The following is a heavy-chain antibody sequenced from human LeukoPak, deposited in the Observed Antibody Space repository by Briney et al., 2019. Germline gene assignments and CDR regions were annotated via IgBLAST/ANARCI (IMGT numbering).Heavy chain of an antibody. D-gene: IGHD5-12*01. CDR2: ISGSGGST. Sequence: TGGSLRLSCAASGFTFSSYAMSWVRQAPGKGLEWVSAISGSGGSTYYADSVKGRFTISRDNSKNTLYLQMNSLRAEDTAVYYCAKGPGARGHFNWFDPWGQGTLVTVSS. J-gene: IGHJ5*02. V-gene: IGHV3-23*01. CDR1: GFTFSSYA. CDR3: AKGPGARGHFNWFDP.